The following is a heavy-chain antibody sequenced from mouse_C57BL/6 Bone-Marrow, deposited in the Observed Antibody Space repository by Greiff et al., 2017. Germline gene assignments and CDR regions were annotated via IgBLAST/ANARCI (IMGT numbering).Heavy chain of an antibody. CDR3: ARSDGYYVWFAY. Sequence: VQLQQSGAELVKPGASVKMSCKASGYTFTSYWITWVKQRPGQGLEWIGDIYPGSGSTNYNEKFKSKATLTVDTSSSTAYMQLSSLTSEDSAVYYCARSDGYYVWFAYWGQGTLVTVSA. CDR1: GYTFTSYW. J-gene: IGHJ3*01. CDR2: IYPGSGST. V-gene: IGHV1-55*01. D-gene: IGHD2-3*01.